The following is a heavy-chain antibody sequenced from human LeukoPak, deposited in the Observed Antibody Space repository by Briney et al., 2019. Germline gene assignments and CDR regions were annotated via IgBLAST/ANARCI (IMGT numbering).Heavy chain of an antibody. CDR2: ISGGGGST. CDR1: GFTFSSYA. V-gene: IGHV3-23*01. J-gene: IGHJ4*02. D-gene: IGHD2-21*01. Sequence: GGSLRLSCAASGFTFSSYAMSWVRQAPGKGLEWVSAISGGGGSTYYADSVKGRFTISRDNSKNTLYLQMNSLRAEDTAVYYCAKFLPTHIVVANYYFDYWGQGTLVTVSS. CDR3: AKFLPTHIVVANYYFDY.